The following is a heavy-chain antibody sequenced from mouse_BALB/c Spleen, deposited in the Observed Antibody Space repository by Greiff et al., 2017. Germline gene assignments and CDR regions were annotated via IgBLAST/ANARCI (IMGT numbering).Heavy chain of an antibody. V-gene: IGHV3-2*02. D-gene: IGHD1-1*01. J-gene: IGHJ3*01. CDR3: ARDYYGSRGAWFAY. Sequence: EVQLQQSGPGLVKPSQSLSLTCTVTGYSITSDYAWNWIRQFPGNKLEWMGYISYSGSTSYNPSLKSRISITRDTSKNQFFLQLNSVTTEDTATYYCARDYYGSRGAWFAYWGQGTLVTVSA. CDR2: ISYSGST. CDR1: GYSITSDYA.